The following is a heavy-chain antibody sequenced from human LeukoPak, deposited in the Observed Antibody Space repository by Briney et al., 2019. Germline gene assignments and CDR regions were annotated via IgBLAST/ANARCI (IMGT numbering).Heavy chain of an antibody. V-gene: IGHV3-7*01. J-gene: IGHJ5*02. CDR1: GFTFSSYW. CDR2: IKQDESQK. Sequence: PGGPLTLSCAASGFTFSSYWMSWVPQAPGKGLEGVANIKQDESQKYYVDTVKGRFTISRDNAKNSLYLQMNSLRAEDTAVYYCARGGGYYDSSGYHSHNWFDPWGQGTLVTVSS. D-gene: IGHD3-22*01. CDR3: ARGGGYYDSSGYHSHNWFDP.